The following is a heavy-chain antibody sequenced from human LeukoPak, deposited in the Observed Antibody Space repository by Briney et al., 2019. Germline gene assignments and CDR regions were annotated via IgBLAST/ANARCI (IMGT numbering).Heavy chain of an antibody. V-gene: IGHV2-70*11. Sequence: SGPALVKPTQTLTLTCTFSGFSLSTSGMCVSWIRQPPGKALEWLARIDWDDDKYYSTSLKTRLTISKDTSKNQVVLTMTNMDPVDTATYYCARTPDPTYYYYYCMDVWGKGTTVTVSS. CDR1: GFSLSTSGMC. J-gene: IGHJ6*03. CDR2: IDWDDDK. CDR3: ARTPDPTYYYYYCMDV.